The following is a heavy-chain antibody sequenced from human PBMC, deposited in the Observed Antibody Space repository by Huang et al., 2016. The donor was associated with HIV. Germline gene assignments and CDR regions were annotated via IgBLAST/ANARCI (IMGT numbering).Heavy chain of an antibody. CDR1: GGSISSSSYY. J-gene: IGHJ6*02. D-gene: IGHD6-19*01. V-gene: IGHV4-39*01. Sequence: LQLQESGPGLVKSSETLSLICTVSGGSISSSSYYWGWIRQPPGKGPEWFGSIYYRGNTYYNPHLKSRVTISVDTSKNQFSLKVNSVTAADTAVYYCARHGRVAGHYYNNMDVWGRGTTVTVSS. CDR2: IYYRGNT. CDR3: ARHGRVAGHYYNNMDV.